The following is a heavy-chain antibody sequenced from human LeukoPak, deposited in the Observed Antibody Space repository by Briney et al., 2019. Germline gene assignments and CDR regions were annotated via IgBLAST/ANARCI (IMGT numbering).Heavy chain of an antibody. V-gene: IGHV1-69*13. J-gene: IGHJ4*02. CDR1: GYTFTGYY. Sequence: GASVKVSCKASGYTFTGYYMHWVRQAPGQGLEWMGGIIPIFGTANYAQKFQGRVTITADESTSTAYMELSSLRSEDTAVYYCARSGDTAMVTGNYFDYWGQGTLVTVSS. D-gene: IGHD5-18*01. CDR3: ARSGDTAMVTGNYFDY. CDR2: IIPIFGTA.